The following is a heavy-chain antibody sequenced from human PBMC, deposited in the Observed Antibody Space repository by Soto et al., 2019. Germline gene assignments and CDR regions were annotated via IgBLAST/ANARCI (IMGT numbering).Heavy chain of an antibody. CDR1: GFTFSSYG. CDR3: ARGLSNDYSLDY. CDR2: IWYDGSNK. J-gene: IGHJ4*02. Sequence: LRLSCAASGFTFSSYGMHWVRQAPGKGLEWVAVIWYDGSNKYYADSVKGRFTISRDNSKNTLYLQMNSLRAEDTAVYYCARGLSNDYSLDYWGQGTLVTVSS. D-gene: IGHD4-4*01. V-gene: IGHV3-33*01.